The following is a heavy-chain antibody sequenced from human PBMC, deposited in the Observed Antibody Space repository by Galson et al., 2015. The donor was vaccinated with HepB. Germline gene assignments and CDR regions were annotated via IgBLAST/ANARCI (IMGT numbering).Heavy chain of an antibody. CDR3: ARRHEYTYADYFDY. J-gene: IGHJ4*02. CDR2: IYNSGIT. D-gene: IGHD5-18*01. CDR1: GGSVSSYY. Sequence: LSLTCTVSGGSVSSYYWSWIRQPPGKGLEWIGYIYNSGITNYNPSLKSRVAISVDTSKNQFSLTLSSVTAADTAVYYCARRHEYTYADYFDYWGQGTLVTVSS. V-gene: IGHV4-59*08.